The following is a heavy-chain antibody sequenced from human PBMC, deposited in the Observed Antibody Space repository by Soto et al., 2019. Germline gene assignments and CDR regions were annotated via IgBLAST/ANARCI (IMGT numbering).Heavy chain of an antibody. V-gene: IGHV3-7*01. J-gene: IGHJ6*02. Sequence: EVQLVESGGGLVQPGGSLRLSCAASGFTFSSYWMSWVRQAPGKGLEWVANIKQDGSEKYYVDSVKGRFTISRDNAKNSLYLQMNSLRAEDTAVYYCARALSSGWYEIGYYYYGMYVWGQGTTVTVSS. CDR3: ARALSSGWYEIGYYYYGMYV. CDR2: IKQDGSEK. CDR1: GFTFSSYW. D-gene: IGHD6-19*01.